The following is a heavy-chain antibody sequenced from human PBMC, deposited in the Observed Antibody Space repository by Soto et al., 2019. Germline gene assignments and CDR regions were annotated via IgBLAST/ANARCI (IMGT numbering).Heavy chain of an antibody. CDR3: ARVNQCYDFSSYHYGLDV. J-gene: IGHJ6*02. Sequence: PGGSLRLSCAASGFTFSSYRMNWVRQAPGKGLEWVSSISSSSSHTYYADSVKGRFTISRDNAKNSLYLQMNSLRAEDTAVYYCARVNQCYDFSSYHYGLDVWCQGXTVTVSS. V-gene: IGHV3-21*01. CDR2: ISSSSSHT. CDR1: GFTFSSYR. D-gene: IGHD3-3*01.